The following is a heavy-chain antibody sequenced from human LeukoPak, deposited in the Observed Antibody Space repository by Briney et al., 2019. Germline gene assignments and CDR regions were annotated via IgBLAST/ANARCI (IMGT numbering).Heavy chain of an antibody. CDR1: GYTFTSYG. V-gene: IGHV1-18*01. CDR3: ARDGGPYVWGSYRYPFDY. CDR2: ISAYNGDT. J-gene: IGHJ4*02. D-gene: IGHD3-16*02. Sequence: GASVKVSCKASGYTFTSYGISWVRQAPGQGLEWMGWISAYNGDTNYAQKLQGRVTMTTDTSTSTAYMELRSLRSDDTAVYYCARDGGPYVWGSYRYPFDYWGQGTLVTVSS.